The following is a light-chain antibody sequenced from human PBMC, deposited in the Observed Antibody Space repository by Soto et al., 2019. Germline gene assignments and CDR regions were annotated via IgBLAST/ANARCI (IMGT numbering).Light chain of an antibody. Sequence: EVVLTQSPGTLSLSPGERATLSCRASQSVSSSYLAWYQQKPGQAPRLLIYGASSRATGIPDRFSGSGSGTDFTLTISRLEPEDFAVYYCQQYGSSPRVTFCSGTKVDIK. CDR1: QSVSSSY. CDR2: GAS. CDR3: QQYGSSPRVT. J-gene: IGKJ3*01. V-gene: IGKV3-20*01.